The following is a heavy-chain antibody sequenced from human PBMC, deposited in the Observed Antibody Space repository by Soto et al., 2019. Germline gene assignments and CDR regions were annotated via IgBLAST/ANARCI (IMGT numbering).Heavy chain of an antibody. J-gene: IGHJ4*02. Sequence: EVQLLDSGGGLVQPGGSLRLSCEASGFTFSNYAMNWVRQAPGKGLEWVLGISGGGDNTYYADSVKGRFIISRDNSKNTVFLQMNSLRAEDTAVYYCAKARLARGFDYWGQGTLVTVSS. CDR3: AKARLARGFDY. V-gene: IGHV3-23*01. CDR1: GFTFSNYA. CDR2: ISGGGDNT.